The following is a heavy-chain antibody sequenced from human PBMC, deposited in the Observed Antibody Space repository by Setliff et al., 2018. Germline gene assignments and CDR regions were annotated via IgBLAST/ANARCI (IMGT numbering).Heavy chain of an antibody. V-gene: IGHV4-39*07. CDR1: GGSISSSNYY. J-gene: IGHJ3*02. D-gene: IGHD3-16*02. CDR3: ARDLYDYVWGTYRYHDAFDI. CDR2: IYYRGST. Sequence: PSETLSLTCTVSGGSISSSNYYWGWIRQPPGKGLEWIGSIYYRGSTYYNPSLKSRVTISIDTSKNQFSLKLSSVTAADTAVYYCARDLYDYVWGTYRYHDAFDIWGQGTMVTVSS.